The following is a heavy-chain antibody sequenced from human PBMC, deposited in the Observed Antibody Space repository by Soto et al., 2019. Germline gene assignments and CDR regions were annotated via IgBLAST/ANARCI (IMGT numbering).Heavy chain of an antibody. J-gene: IGHJ4*02. Sequence: GGSLRLSCAASGFTFSSYWMHWVRQAPGKGLVWVSRINSDGSTKYYADSVKGRFTISRDNSKNTLYLQMNSLRAEDTAVYYCARGTVTKPLDYWGQGTLVTVSS. V-gene: IGHV3-74*01. CDR2: INSDGSTK. CDR3: ARGTVTKPLDY. CDR1: GFTFSSYW. D-gene: IGHD4-17*01.